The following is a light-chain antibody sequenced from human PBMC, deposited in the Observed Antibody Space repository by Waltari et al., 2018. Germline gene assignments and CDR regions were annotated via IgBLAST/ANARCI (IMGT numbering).Light chain of an antibody. V-gene: IGLV2-14*03. CDR1: SKDVGSNDY. Sequence: QSALSQPASVSGSPGQSVTISCTGTSKDVGSNDYASWSQQHPGRAPKLMIYDVRQRSSGVSNRFSGSRAGNTASRTISGLQTEDEADYYCTAYTTSATLVFGGGTRLTVL. J-gene: IGLJ3*02. CDR3: TAYTTSATLV. CDR2: DVR.